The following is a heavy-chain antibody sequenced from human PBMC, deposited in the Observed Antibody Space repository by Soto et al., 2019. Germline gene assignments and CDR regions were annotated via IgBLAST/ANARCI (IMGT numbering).Heavy chain of an antibody. CDR3: AREIVVVVAATLRSANYYYYGMDV. V-gene: IGHV1-46*01. D-gene: IGHD2-15*01. Sequence: ASVKVSCKASGYTFTGYYMHWVRQAPGQGLVWMGIINPSGGSTSYAQKFQGRVTMTRDTSTSTVYMELSSLRSEDTAVYYCAREIVVVVAATLRSANYYYYGMDVWGQGTTVTVSS. J-gene: IGHJ6*02. CDR1: GYTFTGYY. CDR2: INPSGGST.